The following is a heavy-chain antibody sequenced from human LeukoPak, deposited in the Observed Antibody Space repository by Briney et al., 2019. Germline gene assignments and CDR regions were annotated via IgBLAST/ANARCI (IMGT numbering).Heavy chain of an antibody. CDR3: ARVPSNDYGSLDY. V-gene: IGHV1-2*02. CDR1: GYTFTGYY. D-gene: IGHD4-17*01. Sequence: ASVKVSCKASGYTFTGYYMHWVRQAPGQGLEWMGWINPNSGGTDYAQKFQGRVTMTRDTSISTAFMELSRLTSDDTAVYYCARVPSNDYGSLDYWGQGTLVTVSS. J-gene: IGHJ4*02. CDR2: INPNSGGT.